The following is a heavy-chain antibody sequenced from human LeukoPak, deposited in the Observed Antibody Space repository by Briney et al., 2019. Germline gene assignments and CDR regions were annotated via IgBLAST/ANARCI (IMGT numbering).Heavy chain of an antibody. V-gene: IGHV4-30-2*01. J-gene: IGHJ6*02. D-gene: IGHD3-22*01. CDR2: IYHSGST. Sequence: SETLSLTCAVSGGSISSGGYSWSWIRQPPGKGLEWIGYIYHSGSTYHNPSLKSRVTISVDRSKNQFSLKLSSVTAADTAVYYCARDYYDSSGGMDVWGQGTMVTVSS. CDR1: GGSISSGGYS. CDR3: ARDYYDSSGGMDV.